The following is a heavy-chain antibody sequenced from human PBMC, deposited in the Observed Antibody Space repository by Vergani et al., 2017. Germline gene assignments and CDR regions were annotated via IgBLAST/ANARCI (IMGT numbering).Heavy chain of an antibody. CDR2: IIPILGIA. J-gene: IGHJ4*02. D-gene: IGHD6-19*01. V-gene: IGHV1-69*08. CDR1: GGTFSSYT. Sequence: QVQLVQSGAEVKKPGSSVKVSCKASGGTFSSYTISWVRQAPGQGLEWMGRIIPILGIANYAQKFQGRVTITADKATSTAYMELSSLRAEDTAVYYCARDGSGWYGVDYWGQGTLVTVSS. CDR3: ARDGSGWYGVDY.